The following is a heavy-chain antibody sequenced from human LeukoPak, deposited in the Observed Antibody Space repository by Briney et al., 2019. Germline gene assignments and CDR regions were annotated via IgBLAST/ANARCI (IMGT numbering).Heavy chain of an antibody. CDR3: AKGIDLYYYYYGMDV. CDR2: ISGSGGST. CDR1: GFTFSSYA. J-gene: IGHJ6*02. V-gene: IGHV3-23*01. Sequence: PGGSLRLSCAASGFTFSSYAMSWVRQAPGKGLEWVSAISGSGGSTYYADSVKGRFTISRDNSKNTVYVQMNSLRAEDTAVYYCAKGIDLYYYYYGMDVWGQGTTVTVSS.